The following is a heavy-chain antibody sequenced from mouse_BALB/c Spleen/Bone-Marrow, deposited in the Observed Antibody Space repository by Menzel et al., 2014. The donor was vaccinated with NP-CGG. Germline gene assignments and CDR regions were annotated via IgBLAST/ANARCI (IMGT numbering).Heavy chain of an antibody. D-gene: IGHD1-1*01. V-gene: IGHV6-6*02. Sequence: EVKVEESGGGWVQPGGSMKLSCVASGFTFSNYWMNWVRQSPEKGLEWVAEIRLKSNNYATHYAESVKGRFTISRDDSKSSVYLQMNNLRAEDTGLYYCTSTTVVGMDYWGQGTSVTVSS. CDR3: TSTTVVGMDY. CDR1: GFTFSNYW. CDR2: IRLKSNNYAT. J-gene: IGHJ4*01.